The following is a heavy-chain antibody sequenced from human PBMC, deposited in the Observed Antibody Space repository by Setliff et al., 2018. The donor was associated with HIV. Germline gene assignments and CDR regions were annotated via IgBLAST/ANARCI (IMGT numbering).Heavy chain of an antibody. J-gene: IGHJ5*01. Sequence: ASVKVSCKASGYTFTTYAMNWVRQAPGQGLEWMGWINTNTGNPTYAQGFTGRFVFSLDTSVSTAYLQISSLKAEDTAVYYCARLGDHDVWGDYSNFFDSWGQGTLVTVSS. CDR2: INTNTGNP. V-gene: IGHV7-4-1*02. CDR1: GYTFTTYA. CDR3: ARLGDHDVWGDYSNFFDS. D-gene: IGHD3-3*01.